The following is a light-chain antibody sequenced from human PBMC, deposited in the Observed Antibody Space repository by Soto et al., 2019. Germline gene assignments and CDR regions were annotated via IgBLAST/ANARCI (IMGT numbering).Light chain of an antibody. CDR3: SSYTSSSTLGV. Sequence: QSALTQPASVSGSPGQSITISCTGTSSDVGGYNYVSWYQQHPGKAPKLMIYEVSNRPSGVSNRFSGSKSGNTASLTISGLQAEDEADSYCSSYTSSSTLGVFGTGTTLTVL. CDR1: SSDVGGYNY. J-gene: IGLJ1*01. V-gene: IGLV2-14*01. CDR2: EVS.